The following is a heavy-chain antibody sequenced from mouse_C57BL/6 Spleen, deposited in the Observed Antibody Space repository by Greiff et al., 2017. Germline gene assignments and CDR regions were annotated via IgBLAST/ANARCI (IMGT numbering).Heavy chain of an antibody. Sequence: VQLQQSGAELVKPGASVKLSCKASGYTFTEYTIHWVKQRPGPGLEWIGWFYPGSGSIMYNENFTDKATLTADQSSSTAYMELSSLTSEDSAVYCCARHEDSSRLEDWYFDVWGTGTTVTVSA. V-gene: IGHV1-62-2*01. D-gene: IGHD2-2*01. CDR2: FYPGSGSI. CDR1: GYTFTEYT. J-gene: IGHJ1*03. CDR3: ARHEDSSRLEDWYFDV.